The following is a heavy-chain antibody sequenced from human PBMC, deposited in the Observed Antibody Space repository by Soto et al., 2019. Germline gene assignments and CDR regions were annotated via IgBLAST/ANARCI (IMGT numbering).Heavy chain of an antibody. CDR1: GFTFSGSA. J-gene: IGHJ4*02. V-gene: IGHV3-73*01. CDR2: IRSKANSYAT. Sequence: GGSLRLSCAASGFTFSGSAMHWVRQASGKGLEWVGRIRSKANSYATAYAASVKGRFTISRDDSKNTAYLQMNSLKTEDTAVYYFTRHFSLTCTNGVCYLDYWGQGTLVTV. CDR3: TRHFSLTCTNGVCYLDY. D-gene: IGHD2-8*01.